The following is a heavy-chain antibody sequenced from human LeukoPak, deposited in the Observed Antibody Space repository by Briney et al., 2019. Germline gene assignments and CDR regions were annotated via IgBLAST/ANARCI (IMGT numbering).Heavy chain of an antibody. CDR3: TTVTLRPVGL. CDR1: GFSFTNAW. V-gene: IGHV3-15*05. Sequence: PGGSLRLSCAASGFSFTNAWMSWVRQAPGKGLERVGRIKSKTDGGTIDYAAPVKGRFTISRDDSKNTLFLQMNSLKIEDTAVYYCTTVTLRPVGLWGQGTLVTVSS. J-gene: IGHJ4*02. CDR2: IKSKTDGGTI. D-gene: IGHD3-10*01.